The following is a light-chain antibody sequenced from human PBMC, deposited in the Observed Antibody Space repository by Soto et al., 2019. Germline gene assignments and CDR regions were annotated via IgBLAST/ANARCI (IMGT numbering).Light chain of an antibody. Sequence: IVLTQSPAYLSLYPGERATLSCGASHTIASVYLAWYQHKPGLAPRLLIYDTSIRATGIPDRFTGSGSGTDFTLTISRREPEDLAVYYCQQDDTSLTFGGGTKVEIK. CDR3: QQDDTSLT. V-gene: IGKV3D-20*01. CDR1: HTIASVY. J-gene: IGKJ4*01. CDR2: DTS.